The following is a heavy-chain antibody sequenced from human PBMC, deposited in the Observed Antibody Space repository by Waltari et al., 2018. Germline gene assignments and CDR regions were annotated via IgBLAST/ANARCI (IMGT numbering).Heavy chain of an antibody. J-gene: IGHJ4*02. CDR2: IYYSGST. V-gene: IGHV4-39*01. CDR3: ASTLLRYFDWLPDY. Sequence: GKGLEWIRSIYYSGSTYYNPSLKSRVTISVDTSKNQFSLKLSSVTAADTAVYYCASTLLRYFDWLPDYWGQGTLVTVSS. D-gene: IGHD3-9*01.